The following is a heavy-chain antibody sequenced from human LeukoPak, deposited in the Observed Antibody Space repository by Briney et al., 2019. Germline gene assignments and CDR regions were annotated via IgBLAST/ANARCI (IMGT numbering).Heavy chain of an antibody. CDR3: ARESDTMVRGVKMFDY. V-gene: IGHV1-2*02. CDR1: GYTFTGYY. CDR2: INPNSGGT. J-gene: IGHJ4*02. Sequence: ASVKVSCKASGYTFTGYYMHWVRQPPGQGLEWMGWINPNSGGTNYAQKFQGRVTMTRDTSISTAYMELSRLRSDDTAVYYCARESDTMVRGVKMFDYWGQGTLVTVSS. D-gene: IGHD3-10*01.